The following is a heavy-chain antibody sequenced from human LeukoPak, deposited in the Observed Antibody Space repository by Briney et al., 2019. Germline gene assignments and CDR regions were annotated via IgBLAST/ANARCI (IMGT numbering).Heavy chain of an antibody. J-gene: IGHJ3*02. CDR1: GGTFSSYA. Sequence: SVKVSCKASGGTFSSYAISWVRQAPGQGLEWMGRIIPIFGTANYAQKFQGRVTITTDESTSTAYTELSSLRSEDTAVYYCAGDYDILTGYYHDAFDIWGQGTVVTVSS. D-gene: IGHD3-9*01. CDR2: IIPIFGTA. CDR3: AGDYDILTGYYHDAFDI. V-gene: IGHV1-69*05.